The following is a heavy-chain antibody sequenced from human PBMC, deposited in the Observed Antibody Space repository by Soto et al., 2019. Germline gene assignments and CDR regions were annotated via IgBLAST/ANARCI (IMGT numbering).Heavy chain of an antibody. CDR3: ARDLRGAWLMVGATRGNWFDP. J-gene: IGHJ5*02. CDR1: GGSVSSGSYY. V-gene: IGHV4-61*01. CDR2: IYYSGST. D-gene: IGHD1-26*01. Sequence: QVQLQESGPGLVKPSETLSLTCTVSGGSVSSGSYYWSWIRQPPGKGLEWIGYIYYSGSTNYNPSLKSRVTTPVGTSKHPFPLQLSSESAADPAVYYCARDLRGAWLMVGATRGNWFDPWGQGTLVTVSS.